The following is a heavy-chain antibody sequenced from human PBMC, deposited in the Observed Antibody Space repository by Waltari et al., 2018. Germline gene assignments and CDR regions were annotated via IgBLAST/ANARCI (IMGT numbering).Heavy chain of an antibody. J-gene: IGHJ5*02. D-gene: IGHD3-22*01. CDR3: ARDSDYYDSSGYGNWFDP. CDR2: MNAAHGTT. Sequence: QVQLVQSGAEVKKPGASVKVSCKTSGYPFPIYGLHWIRQAPGQGLEWMGWMNAAHGTTKYSQKFQGRLTITRDTSASTIYMELSSLRSEDTAMYYCARDSDYYDSSGYGNWFDPWGQGTLVTVSS. CDR1: GYPFPIYG. V-gene: IGHV1-3*01.